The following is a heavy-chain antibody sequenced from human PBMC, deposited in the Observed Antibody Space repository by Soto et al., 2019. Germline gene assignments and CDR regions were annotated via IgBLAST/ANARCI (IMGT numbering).Heavy chain of an antibody. D-gene: IGHD6-13*01. V-gene: IGHV1-3*01. CDR2: INAGNGNT. J-gene: IGHJ5*02. CDR1: GYTFTSYA. CDR3: ARLRIAGRRFDP. Sequence: ASAKVSCNASGYTFTSYAMHLVRQAPGQRLEWMGWINAGNGNTKYSQKFQGRVTMTRNTSISTAYMELSSLRSEDTAVYYCARLRIAGRRFDPWGQGTLVTVSS.